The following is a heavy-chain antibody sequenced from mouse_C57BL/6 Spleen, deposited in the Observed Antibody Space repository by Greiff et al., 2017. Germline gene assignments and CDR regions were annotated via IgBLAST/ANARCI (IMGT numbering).Heavy chain of an antibody. D-gene: IGHD2-3*01. Sequence: DVMLVESGGGLVKPGGSLKLSCAASGFTFSSYTMSWVRQTPEKRLEWVATISGGGGNTYYPDSVKGRFTISRDNAKNTLYLQMSSLRSEDTALYYCARHDGYYGGFAYWGQGTLVTVSA. J-gene: IGHJ3*01. CDR1: GFTFSSYT. CDR2: ISGGGGNT. CDR3: ARHDGYYGGFAY. V-gene: IGHV5-9*01.